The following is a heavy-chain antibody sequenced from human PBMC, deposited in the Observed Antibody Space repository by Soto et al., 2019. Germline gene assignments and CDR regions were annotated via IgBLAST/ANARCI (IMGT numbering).Heavy chain of an antibody. CDR1: GGSISSSNW. J-gene: IGHJ6*02. V-gene: IGHV4-4*02. CDR2: IYHSGST. D-gene: IGHD3-16*01. CDR3: ARHSLGGRSSRRWGYYGMDV. Sequence: SQTLSLTCAVSGGSISSSNWWRWVRQPPGKGLEWIGEIYHSGSTYYNPSLKSRVTISVDTSKNQFSLKLSSVTAADTAVYYCARHSLGGRSSRRWGYYGMDVWGQRTTLTVSS.